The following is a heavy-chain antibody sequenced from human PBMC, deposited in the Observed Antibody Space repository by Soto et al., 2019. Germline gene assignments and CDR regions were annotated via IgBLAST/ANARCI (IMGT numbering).Heavy chain of an antibody. CDR2: INPHSGGA. V-gene: IGHV1-2*04. CDR1: GYTFTGYY. J-gene: IGHJ6*02. CDR3: ARVDTYDYYYSMDV. D-gene: IGHD5-18*01. Sequence: QVHLVQSGAEVVKPGASVKVSCKGSGYTFTGYYIHWVRQAPGQGLEWMGWINPHSGGANIAQKFQGWVTMTRDTSISTAYMELTRLRSNDTAVYYCARVDTYDYYYSMDVWGQGTTVTVSS.